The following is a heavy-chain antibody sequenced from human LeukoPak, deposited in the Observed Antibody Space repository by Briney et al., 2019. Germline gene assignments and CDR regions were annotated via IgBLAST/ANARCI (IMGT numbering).Heavy chain of an antibody. CDR1: GYTFTSYD. Sequence: ASVKVSCKASGYTFTSYDINWVRQATGQGLEWMGWMNPNSGNTGYAQKFQGRDTMTRNTSISTAYMELSSLRSEDTAVYYCARLGYYDYIWGSYRYTELDYWGQGTLVTVSS. CDR2: MNPNSGNT. CDR3: ARLGYYDYIWGSYRYTELDY. V-gene: IGHV1-8*01. J-gene: IGHJ4*02. D-gene: IGHD3-16*02.